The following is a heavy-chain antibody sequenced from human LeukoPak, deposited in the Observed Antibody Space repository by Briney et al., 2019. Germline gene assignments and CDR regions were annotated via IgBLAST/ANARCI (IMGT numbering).Heavy chain of an antibody. CDR1: GYTFTSSY. CDR2: INPSDGSA. V-gene: IGHV1-46*01. Sequence: ASVKVPCKASGYTFTSSYLHWVRQAPGQGLEWMGVINPSDGSAKYAQKFQGRVTMTRDTSTSTVYMELSSLISEDTAVYYCVRGGYGRTFDYWGQGTLVTASS. D-gene: IGHD2-15*01. CDR3: VRGGYGRTFDY. J-gene: IGHJ4*02.